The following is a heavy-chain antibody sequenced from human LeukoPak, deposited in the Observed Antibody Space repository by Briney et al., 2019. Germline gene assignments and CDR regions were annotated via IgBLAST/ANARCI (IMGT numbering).Heavy chain of an antibody. J-gene: IGHJ5*02. CDR3: ARDRVSSGWYWFDP. V-gene: IGHV1-8*03. CDR2: MNPNSGNT. D-gene: IGHD6-19*01. CDR1: GYTFTSYD. Sequence: ASVKVSCKASGYTFTSYDINWVRQATGQGLEWMGWMNPNSGNTGYAQKFQGRVTITRNTSISTAYMELSSLRSEDTAVYYCARDRVSSGWYWFDPWGQGTLVTVSS.